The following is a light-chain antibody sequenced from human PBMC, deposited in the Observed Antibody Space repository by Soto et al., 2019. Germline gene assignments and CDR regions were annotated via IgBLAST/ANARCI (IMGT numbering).Light chain of an antibody. CDR2: DDS. V-gene: IGLV3-21*02. CDR1: NIGSKS. J-gene: IGLJ1*01. Sequence: ELTQPPSVSVSPGQTARITCGGNNIGSKSVHWYQQKPGQAPVLVVYDDSDRPSGIPERFSGSNSGNTATLTISRVEDGDEADYYCQVWDSSSDHPYVFGTGTKATVL. CDR3: QVWDSSSDHPYV.